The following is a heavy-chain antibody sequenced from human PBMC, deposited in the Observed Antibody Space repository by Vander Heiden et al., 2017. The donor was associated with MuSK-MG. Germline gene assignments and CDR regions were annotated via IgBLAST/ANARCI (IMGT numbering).Heavy chain of an antibody. D-gene: IGHD2-15*01. CDR1: GFTVSSNY. V-gene: IGHV3-66*01. CDR2: IYSGGST. Sequence: EVQLVESGGGLVQPGGSLRLSCAASGFTVSSNYMGWVRQAPGKGLEWVSVIYSGGSTYYADSVKGRFTISRDNSKNTLYLQMNSLRAEDTAVYYCARDRTYCSGGSCYSGYWGQGTLVTVSS. CDR3: ARDRTYCSGGSCYSGY. J-gene: IGHJ4*02.